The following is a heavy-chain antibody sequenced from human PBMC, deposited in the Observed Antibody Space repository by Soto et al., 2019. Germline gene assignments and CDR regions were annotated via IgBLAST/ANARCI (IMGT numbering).Heavy chain of an antibody. D-gene: IGHD4-17*01. CDR3: ARVVVPTTATTSNWFDP. CDR2: TNPSGGST. V-gene: IGHV1-46*01. J-gene: IGHJ5*02. CDR1: GYTFTTYY. Sequence: ASVKVSCKASGYTFTTYYLHWVRQAPGQGLEWMGITNPSGGSTNYAQRFQGRVTMTSDTSTSTVYMELSSLRADDTAVYYCARVVVPTTATTSNWFDPWGQGTLVTVSS.